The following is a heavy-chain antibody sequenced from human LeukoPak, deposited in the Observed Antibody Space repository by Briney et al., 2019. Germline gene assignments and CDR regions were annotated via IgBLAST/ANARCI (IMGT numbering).Heavy chain of an antibody. J-gene: IGHJ4*02. CDR2: ISAYNVNT. D-gene: IGHD3-16*01. CDR3: ARDVGRSYDLDY. V-gene: IGHV1-18*01. Sequence: ASVNVSCKASGYTFTSYGSSRVGQAPGQRLEWMEWISAYNVNTDYAQSLQGRVTMTIDTSTSTVYMELRSLRSDDTAVYYCARDVGRSYDLDYWGQGTLVTVSS. CDR1: GYTFTSYG.